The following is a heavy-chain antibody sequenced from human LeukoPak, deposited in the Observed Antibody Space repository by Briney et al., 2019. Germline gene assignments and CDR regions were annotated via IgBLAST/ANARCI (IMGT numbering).Heavy chain of an antibody. D-gene: IGHD6-6*01. CDR1: GGSIIGYY. J-gene: IGHJ3*02. CDR2: IYYSGST. Sequence: PSDTLSLTCTVSGGSIIGYYWSWIRQPPGNGLEWIGYIYYSGSTNYNPSLKSRLTISIDTSENQFSLKLSSVTATDTAVYYCAREYSSSSGRRAFDIWGQGTMVTVSS. CDR3: AREYSSSSGRRAFDI. V-gene: IGHV4-59*08.